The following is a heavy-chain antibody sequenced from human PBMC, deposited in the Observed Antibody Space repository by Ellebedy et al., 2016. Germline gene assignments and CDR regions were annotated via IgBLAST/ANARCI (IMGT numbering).Heavy chain of an antibody. CDR2: ISAYNGNT. J-gene: IGHJ4*02. Sequence: ASVKVSCKASGYTFTAYGISWVRQSPGQGLEWMGWISAYNGNTNYAQKLQGRVTMTTDTSTSTAYVELRSLRSDDTAVYYCARDLYSSSWLGREYYFDYWGQGTLVTVSS. V-gene: IGHV1-18*01. CDR3: ARDLYSSSWLGREYYFDY. CDR1: GYTFTAYG. D-gene: IGHD6-13*01.